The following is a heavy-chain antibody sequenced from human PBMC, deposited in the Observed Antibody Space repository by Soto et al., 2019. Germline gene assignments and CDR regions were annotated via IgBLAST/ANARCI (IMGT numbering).Heavy chain of an antibody. V-gene: IGHV1-69*01. CDR2: IIPIFGTA. J-gene: IGHJ4*02. CDR3: ARDGSGYGGFDY. D-gene: IGHD3-22*01. Sequence: VKVSCKASGGTFSSYAISWVRQAPGQGLEWMGGIIPIFGTANYAQKFQGRVTITADESTSTAYMELSSLRSEDTAVYYCARDGSGYGGFDYWGQGTLVTVSS. CDR1: GGTFSSYA.